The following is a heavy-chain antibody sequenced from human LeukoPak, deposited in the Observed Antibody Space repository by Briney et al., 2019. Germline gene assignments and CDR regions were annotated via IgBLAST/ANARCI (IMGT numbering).Heavy chain of an antibody. Sequence: GGSLRLSCAASGFTFDDYAMHWVRQAPGKGLEWVSGISWNSGSIGYADSVKGRFTISRDNAKKSLYLQMNSLTAEDTAVYYCAREGLYGSGSYGAFDIWGQGTMVTVSS. J-gene: IGHJ3*02. CDR1: GFTFDDYA. D-gene: IGHD3-10*01. CDR2: ISWNSGSI. CDR3: AREGLYGSGSYGAFDI. V-gene: IGHV3-9*01.